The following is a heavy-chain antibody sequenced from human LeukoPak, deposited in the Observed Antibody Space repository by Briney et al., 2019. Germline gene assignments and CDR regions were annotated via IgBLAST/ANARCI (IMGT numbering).Heavy chain of an antibody. CDR2: IYYSGST. Sequence: SETLSLTCTVSGGSISSGDYYWSWIRQPPGKGLEWIGYIYYSGSTYYNPSLKSRVTISVDTSKNQFSLKLSSVTAADTAVYYCAGMDGSGDEYYFDYWGQGTLVTVSS. J-gene: IGHJ4*02. D-gene: IGHD3-10*01. CDR1: GGSISSGDYY. V-gene: IGHV4-30-4*01. CDR3: AGMDGSGDEYYFDY.